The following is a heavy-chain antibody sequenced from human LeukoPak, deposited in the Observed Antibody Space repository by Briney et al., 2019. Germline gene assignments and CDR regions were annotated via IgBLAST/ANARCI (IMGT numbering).Heavy chain of an antibody. Sequence: PGGSLRLSCAASGFTFSSYAMHWVRQAPGKGLEWVAVISYDGSNKYYADSVKGRFTISRDNSKNTLYLQMNSLRAEDTAVYYCASPALDTAMDWGQGTLVTVSS. V-gene: IGHV3-30-3*01. J-gene: IGHJ4*02. CDR3: ASPALDTAMD. D-gene: IGHD5-18*01. CDR1: GFTFSSYA. CDR2: ISYDGSNK.